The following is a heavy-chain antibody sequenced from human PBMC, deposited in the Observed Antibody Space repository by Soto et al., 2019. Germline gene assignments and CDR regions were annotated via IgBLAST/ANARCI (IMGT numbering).Heavy chain of an antibody. J-gene: IGHJ4*02. CDR3: ARERSGSVDY. Sequence: ASVKVSCKASGYTFTGYYMHWVRQVPGQGLEWMGWINPNSGGTNYAQKFQGWVTMTKDTSISTAYMELSRLRSDDTAVYYCARERSGSVDYWGQGTLVTVSS. CDR2: INPNSGGT. D-gene: IGHD3-10*01. CDR1: GYTFTGYY. V-gene: IGHV1-2*04.